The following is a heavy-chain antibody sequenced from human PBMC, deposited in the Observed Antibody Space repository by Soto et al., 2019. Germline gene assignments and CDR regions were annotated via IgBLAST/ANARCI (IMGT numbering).Heavy chain of an antibody. CDR1: GFTFTNYA. Sequence: EVQLLESGGGLVQPGGSLRLSCAASGFTFTNYAMTWVRQAPGKGLEWVSINSGSGSGGSTNYADSVKGRFTISRDNSKNTLYLQMNSLRVEDTAVYYCAKDRDDYRNYVFDYWGQGTLVTVSS. CDR3: AKDRDDYRNYVFDY. D-gene: IGHD4-4*01. J-gene: IGHJ4*02. CDR2: NSGSGSGGST. V-gene: IGHV3-23*01.